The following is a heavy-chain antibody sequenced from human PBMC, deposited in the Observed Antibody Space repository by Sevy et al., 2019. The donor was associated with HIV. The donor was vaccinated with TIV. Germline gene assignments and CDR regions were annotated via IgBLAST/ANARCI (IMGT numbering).Heavy chain of an antibody. D-gene: IGHD2-2*01. CDR2: ISAYNRNT. CDR1: GYTFTNYG. CDR3: ARSYCSSSSCQEGFDY. Sequence: DSVKVSCKASGYTFTNYGINWVRQAPGQGLERMGWISAYNRNTKYAQKLQGRVTMTTDRSTSTAYMELRSLRSADTAVYYCARSYCSSSSCQEGFDYWGQGTLVSVSS. J-gene: IGHJ4*02. V-gene: IGHV1-18*01.